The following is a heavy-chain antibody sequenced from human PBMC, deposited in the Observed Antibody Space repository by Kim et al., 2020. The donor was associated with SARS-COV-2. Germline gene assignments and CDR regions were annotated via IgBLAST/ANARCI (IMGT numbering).Heavy chain of an antibody. J-gene: IGHJ3*02. Sequence: GGSLRLSCAASGFTFSDYYMSWIRQAPGKGLEWVSYISSSSSYTNYADSVKGRFTISRDNAKNSLYLQMNSLRAEDTAVYYCARDVRSYYDSSGYQNPDAFDIWGQGTMVTVSS. D-gene: IGHD3-22*01. CDR2: ISSSSSYT. CDR3: ARDVRSYYDSSGYQNPDAFDI. V-gene: IGHV3-11*05. CDR1: GFTFSDYY.